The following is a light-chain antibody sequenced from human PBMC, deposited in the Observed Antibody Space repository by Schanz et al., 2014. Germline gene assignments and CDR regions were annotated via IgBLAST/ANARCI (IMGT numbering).Light chain of an antibody. CDR3: PQYGSSPRT. J-gene: IGKJ1*01. Sequence: EIVLTQSPATLSLSPGERATLSCRASQSVSSSNLAWYQQNPGQAPRLLIYDASSRATGIPDRFSGSESGTDFTLTISRLETEDFAVYYCPQYGSSPRTFGPGTNVEIK. CDR2: DAS. CDR1: QSVSSSN. V-gene: IGKV3-20*01.